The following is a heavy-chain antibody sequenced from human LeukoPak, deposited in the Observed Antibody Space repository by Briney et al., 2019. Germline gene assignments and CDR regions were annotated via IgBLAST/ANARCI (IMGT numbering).Heavy chain of an antibody. CDR1: GFSFTNYW. CDR3: ARSWVAGYGTVLDY. V-gene: IGHV5-51*01. D-gene: IGHD6-19*01. J-gene: IGHJ4*02. CDR2: IYPGDSDT. Sequence: GESLKISFKGSGFSFTNYWIGWVRPMPGKGLEWMGIIYPGDSDTRYSPSFQGQVTISVDKYINTAYLQWSSLKASDTAMYYCARSWVAGYGTVLDYWGQGTLVSVSS.